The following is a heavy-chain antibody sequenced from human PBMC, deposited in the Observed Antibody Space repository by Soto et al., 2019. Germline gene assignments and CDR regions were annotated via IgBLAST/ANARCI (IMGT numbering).Heavy chain of an antibody. CDR3: ARDRCTNGVCYAPSDY. Sequence: GGSLRLSCAASGFTFSSYAMSWVRQAPGKGLEWVSAISGSGGSTYYADSVKGRFTISRDNSKNTLYLQMNSLRAEDMAVYYWARDRCTNGVCYAPSDYWGQGTLVTVSS. V-gene: IGHV3-23*01. CDR2: ISGSGGST. CDR1: GFTFSSYA. D-gene: IGHD2-8*01. J-gene: IGHJ4*02.